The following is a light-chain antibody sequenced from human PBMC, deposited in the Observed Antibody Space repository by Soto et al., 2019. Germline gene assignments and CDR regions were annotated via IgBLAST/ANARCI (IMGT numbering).Light chain of an antibody. CDR2: GAS. Sequence: ETVLTQSPGTLSSSPGERATLSCRASQSVSSYLAWYQQKPGQAPRLLIYGASSRATGIPDRFSGSGSGTDFTLTISRLEPEDFAVYYCQQYDSSPRTFGQGTKVDIK. CDR3: QQYDSSPRT. CDR1: QSVSSY. V-gene: IGKV3-20*01. J-gene: IGKJ1*01.